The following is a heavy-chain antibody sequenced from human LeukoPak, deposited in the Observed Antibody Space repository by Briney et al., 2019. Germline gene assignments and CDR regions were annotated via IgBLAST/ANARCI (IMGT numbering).Heavy chain of an antibody. J-gene: IGHJ4*02. CDR1: GFTFSSDY. Sequence: PGGSLRLSCAASGFTFSSDYMSWVRQTPGKGLEWVAKINPDGSGIAYGDSVKGRFSISRDNAKNSLYLQMNSLRAGDTAIYYCARDPAYGALDYWGQGILVTVSS. CDR3: ARDPAYGALDY. CDR2: INPDGSGI. V-gene: IGHV3-7*01. D-gene: IGHD4-17*01.